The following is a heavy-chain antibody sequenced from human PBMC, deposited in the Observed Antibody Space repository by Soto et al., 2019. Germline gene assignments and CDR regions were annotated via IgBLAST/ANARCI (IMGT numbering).Heavy chain of an antibody. CDR3: ARDPGYFDY. Sequence: GALRLACAASGYTFSSYWIHWVRQAPGKGLVWVSRINSDGSSTSYADSVKGRFTISRDNAKNTLYLQMNSLRAEDTAVYYCARDPGYFDYWGQGTLVTVSS. V-gene: IGHV3-74*01. J-gene: IGHJ4*02. CDR1: GYTFSSYW. CDR2: INSDGSST.